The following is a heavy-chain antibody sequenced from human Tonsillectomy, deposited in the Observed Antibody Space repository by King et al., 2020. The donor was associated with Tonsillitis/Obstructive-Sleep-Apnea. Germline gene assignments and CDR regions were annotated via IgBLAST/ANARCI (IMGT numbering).Heavy chain of an antibody. CDR1: GYTFTSYY. D-gene: IGHD3-16*02. Sequence: HGQLVQSGAEVKKPGASVKVSCKASGYTFTSYYMHWVRQAPGQGLEWMGIINSSGGGTSYTQKFQDRITMTRDTSTSTVYMQLSSLRSEDTAVYYCARESRIGQYFEHWGQGTLVTVSS. CDR3: ARESRIGQYFEH. V-gene: IGHV1-46*01. J-gene: IGHJ1*01. CDR2: INSSGGGT.